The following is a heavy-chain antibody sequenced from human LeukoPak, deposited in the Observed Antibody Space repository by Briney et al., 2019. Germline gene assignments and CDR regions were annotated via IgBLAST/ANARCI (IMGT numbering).Heavy chain of an antibody. Sequence: GGSLRLSCAASGFTFTTYDMSWVRQAPGKGLEWISTISGGGGSKYYADSVKGRFTISRDNSKNTLFLQMNSPRVEDTAVYYCAAEFDYWGQGTLVTVSS. CDR3: AAEFDY. J-gene: IGHJ4*02. V-gene: IGHV3-23*01. CDR2: ISGGGGSK. CDR1: GFTFTTYD.